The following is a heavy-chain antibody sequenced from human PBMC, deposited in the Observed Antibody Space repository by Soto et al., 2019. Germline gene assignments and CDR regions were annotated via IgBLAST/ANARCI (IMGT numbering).Heavy chain of an antibody. CDR1: GATFSSYT. CDR3: XXXXXXXXXXXXX. V-gene: IGHV1-69*02. CDR2: VIPMLSMS. Sequence: QVHLVQSGVEVKKPGSSVKVSCKASGATFSSYTINWVRQAPGLGLEWMGRVIPMLSMSNYALKFQGRVTMTADRSTNTAYMELSSXRSEXTATXXXXXXXXXXXXXXXXXGQXXXVTVSS. J-gene: IGHJ1*01.